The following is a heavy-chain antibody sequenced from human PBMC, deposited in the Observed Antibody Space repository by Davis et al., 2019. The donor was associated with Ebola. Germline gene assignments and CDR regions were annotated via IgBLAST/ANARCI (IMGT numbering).Heavy chain of an antibody. D-gene: IGHD2-15*01. CDR3: ARDTGGGSRSGTYGMDV. V-gene: IGHV1-69*13. Sequence: SVKVSCKASGGTFSSYAISWVRQAPGQGLEWMGGIIPIFGTANYAQKFQGRVTITADESTSTAYMELSSLRSEDTAVYYCARDTGGGSRSGTYGMDVWGQGTTVTVSS. J-gene: IGHJ6*02. CDR2: IIPIFGTA. CDR1: GGTFSSYA.